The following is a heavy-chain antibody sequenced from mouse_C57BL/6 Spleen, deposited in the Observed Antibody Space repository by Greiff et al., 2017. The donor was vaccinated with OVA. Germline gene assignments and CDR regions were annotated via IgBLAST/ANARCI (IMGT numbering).Heavy chain of an antibody. CDR3: ANPFYYYGSSSYAMDY. Sequence: QVQLQQPGAELVKPGASVKLSCKASGHTFTSYWMHWVKQRPGQGLEWIGMIHPNSGSTNYNEKFKSKATLTVDKSSSTAYMQLSSLTSEDSAVYYCANPFYYYGSSSYAMDYWGQGTSVTVSS. V-gene: IGHV1-64*01. J-gene: IGHJ4*01. D-gene: IGHD1-1*01. CDR1: GHTFTSYW. CDR2: IHPNSGST.